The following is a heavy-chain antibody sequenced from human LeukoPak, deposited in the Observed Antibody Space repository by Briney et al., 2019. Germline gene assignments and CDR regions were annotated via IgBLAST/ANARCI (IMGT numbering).Heavy chain of an antibody. J-gene: IGHJ4*02. Sequence: ASVKVSCKASGYTFTGYYKHWVRQAPGQGLEWMGWINPNNGGTNYAQKFQGRVTMTRDTSISTAYMELSSLRSEDTAVYYCARDGSSLDYWGQGTLVTVSS. V-gene: IGHV1-2*02. D-gene: IGHD6-6*01. CDR1: GYTFTGYY. CDR2: INPNNGGT. CDR3: ARDGSSLDY.